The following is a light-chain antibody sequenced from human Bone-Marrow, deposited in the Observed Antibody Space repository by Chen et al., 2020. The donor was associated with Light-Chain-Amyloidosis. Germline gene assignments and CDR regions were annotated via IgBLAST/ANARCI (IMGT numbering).Light chain of an antibody. J-gene: IGKJ4*01. CDR2: TLS. CDR1: QSLVDSGDGNTY. Sequence: IVLTQTPLSLPVTPGEPASISCRSSQSLVDSGDGNTYLDWYVQTPGQSPDILIYTLSYRASGVPDRFSGSGSGTHCTLNISRVEAEDVGVYYCMQRIQFPLTFGGGTKVEIK. CDR3: MQRIQFPLT. V-gene: IGKV2-40*01.